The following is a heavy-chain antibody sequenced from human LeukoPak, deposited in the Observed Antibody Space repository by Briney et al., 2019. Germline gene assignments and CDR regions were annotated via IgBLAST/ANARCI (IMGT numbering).Heavy chain of an antibody. D-gene: IGHD2-21*01. J-gene: IGHJ4*02. V-gene: IGHV3-23*01. CDR1: GFTFSNSS. CDR3: VKGSSVRCYSGYDY. CDR2: ISGGDGNT. Sequence: PGGSLRLSCAASGFTFSNSSLHWVLQAAGKGREGVSGISGGDGNTFYTDSVKVRFTISRDNYKNTLYCEMNSLRVADPAESYCVKGSSVRCYSGYDYWGQGNLVTVSS.